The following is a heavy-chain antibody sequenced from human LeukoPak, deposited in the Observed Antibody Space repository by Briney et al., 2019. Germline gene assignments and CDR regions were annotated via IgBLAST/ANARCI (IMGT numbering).Heavy chain of an antibody. J-gene: IGHJ5*02. CDR2: INHSGST. CDR3: ATQDRYGSIHWFDP. D-gene: IGHD6-13*01. CDR1: GGSFSGYY. V-gene: IGHV4-34*01. Sequence: PSETLSQTRAVYGGSFSGYYWSWIRQPPGKGLEWIGEINHSGSTNYNPSLKSRVTISVDTSKNQFSLKLISVTAADTAVYYCATQDRYGSIHWFDPWGQGTLVTVSS.